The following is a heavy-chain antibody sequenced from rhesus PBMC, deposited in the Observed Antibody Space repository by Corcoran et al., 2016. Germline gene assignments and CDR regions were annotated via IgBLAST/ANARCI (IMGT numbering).Heavy chain of an antibody. Sequence: QVQLQGSGPGVVKPSETLSLTCAVSGGSISDSYRWSWIRQPPGKGLEWIGYIYGSSTSTNYHPSLKSRVTISKATSKNQFSLKLSSVTAADTAVYYCARLRSGDYYSFDYWGQGVLVTVSS. CDR1: GGSISDSYR. V-gene: IGHV4S10*01. D-gene: IGHD3-34*01. CDR2: IYGSSTST. CDR3: ARLRSGDYYSFDY. J-gene: IGHJ4*01.